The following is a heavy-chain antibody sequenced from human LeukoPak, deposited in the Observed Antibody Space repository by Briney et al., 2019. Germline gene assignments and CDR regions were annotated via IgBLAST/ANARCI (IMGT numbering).Heavy chain of an antibody. D-gene: IGHD1-26*01. CDR2: ISGSGGST. CDR3: AKCIVGATAPFDY. V-gene: IGHV3-23*01. Sequence: GGSLRLSCAASGFTFDNYAMSWVRQAPGKGLEWVSGISGSGGSTYYADSVKGRFTISRDNSKNTLYLQMNSLRAEDTAVYYCAKCIVGATAPFDYWGQGTLVTVSS. CDR1: GFTFDNYA. J-gene: IGHJ4*02.